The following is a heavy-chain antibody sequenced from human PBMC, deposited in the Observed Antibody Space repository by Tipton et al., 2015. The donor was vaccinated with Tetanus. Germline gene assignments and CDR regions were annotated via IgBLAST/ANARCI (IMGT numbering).Heavy chain of an antibody. Sequence: TLSLTCTVSGGSISTRNYFWGWIRQAPGKGLEWIGNIYYSGSTDYNPSLKSRVAISVDTSKNQFSLKLSSATAADTAVYYCARTWGVWVTSIDAFDIWGQGTKVAVS. CDR2: IYYSGST. CDR1: GGSISTRNYF. J-gene: IGHJ3*02. V-gene: IGHV4-39*01. CDR3: ARTWGVWVTSIDAFDI. D-gene: IGHD3-16*01.